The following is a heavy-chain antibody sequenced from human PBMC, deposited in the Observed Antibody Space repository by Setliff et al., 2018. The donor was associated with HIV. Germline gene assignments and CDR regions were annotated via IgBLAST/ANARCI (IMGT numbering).Heavy chain of an antibody. Sequence: GGSLRLSCAASGFTFSTYAMHWVRQAPGKGLEWVALIWYDGSNRYYADSVKGRFTIARDNSKNTLSLHMFSLRVEDTAVYYCAKGLAATTGWFDSWGQGTLVTVSS. CDR1: GFTFSTYA. CDR3: AKGLAATTGWFDS. CDR2: IWYDGSNR. D-gene: IGHD6-25*01. V-gene: IGHV3-30*02. J-gene: IGHJ5*01.